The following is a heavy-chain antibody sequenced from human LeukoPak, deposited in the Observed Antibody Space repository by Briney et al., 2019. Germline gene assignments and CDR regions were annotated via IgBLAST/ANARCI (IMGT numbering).Heavy chain of an antibody. D-gene: IGHD3-10*01. CDR2: IYHSGST. J-gene: IGHJ4*02. CDR3: ARKFGYYGSGMLDY. CDR1: GYSISSGYY. V-gene: IGHV4-38-2*02. Sequence: PSETLSLTCTVSGYSISSGYYWGWIRQPPGKGLEWIGSIYHSGSTNYNPSLKSRVTISVDTSKNQFSLKLSSVTAADTAVYYCARKFGYYGSGMLDYWGQGTLVTVSS.